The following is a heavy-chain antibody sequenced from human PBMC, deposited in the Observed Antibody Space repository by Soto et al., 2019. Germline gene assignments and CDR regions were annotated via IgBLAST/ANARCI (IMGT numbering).Heavy chain of an antibody. V-gene: IGHV3-9*01. CDR3: ARQLWSSAWKNYFDY. CDR1: GFTFSDYP. Sequence: GGSLRLSCAASGFTFSDYPMHWVRQAPGKGLEWVSGISWNSGSVVYADSVKGRFTISRDNSENTLYLQMNSLRAEDTAVYYCARQLWSSAWKNYFDYWGQGTLVTVPS. D-gene: IGHD6-19*01. J-gene: IGHJ4*02. CDR2: ISWNSGSV.